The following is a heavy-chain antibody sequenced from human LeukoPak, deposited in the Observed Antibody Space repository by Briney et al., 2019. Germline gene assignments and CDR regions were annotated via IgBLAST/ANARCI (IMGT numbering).Heavy chain of an antibody. V-gene: IGHV3-7*04. CDR2: IKQDGSEK. J-gene: IGHJ4*02. Sequence: PGGSLRLSCAASGFTFNTYWMSWVRQAPGKGLEWVANIKQDGSEKYYVDSVKGRFTISRDNAKKSLYLQMNSLRAEDTAVYYCAGGGISQGDWGQGTLVTVSS. CDR1: GFTFNTYW. CDR3: AGGGISQGD.